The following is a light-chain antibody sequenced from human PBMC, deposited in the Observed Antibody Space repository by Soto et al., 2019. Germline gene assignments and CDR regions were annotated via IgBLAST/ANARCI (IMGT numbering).Light chain of an antibody. V-gene: IGKV3-11*01. Sequence: EFVLTQSPATLSFSPVERATLSFRASQSVSNYLAWYQQKPGQAPRLLIYDASNRATGIPARFSGSGSGTDFTLTISSLGPEDFAVYYCQQRSNWPPTFGQGTRLEIK. CDR2: DAS. J-gene: IGKJ5*01. CDR1: QSVSNY. CDR3: QQRSNWPPT.